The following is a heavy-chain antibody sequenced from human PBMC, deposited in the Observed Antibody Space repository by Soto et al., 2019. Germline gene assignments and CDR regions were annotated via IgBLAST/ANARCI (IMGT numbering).Heavy chain of an antibody. CDR1: GYTFTSYA. CDR2: INAGNGNT. CDR3: ARLIAVAGTFDY. J-gene: IGHJ4*02. V-gene: IGHV1-3*01. D-gene: IGHD6-19*01. Sequence: GASVKVSCKASGYTFTSYAMHWVRQAPGQRLEWMGWINAGNGNTKYSQKFQGRVTITRDTSASTAYMELSSLRSEDTAVYYCARLIAVAGTFDYWGQGTLVTVSS.